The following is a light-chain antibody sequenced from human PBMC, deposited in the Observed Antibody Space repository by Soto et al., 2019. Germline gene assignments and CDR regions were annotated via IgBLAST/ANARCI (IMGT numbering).Light chain of an antibody. CDR2: AAS. V-gene: IGKV3-20*01. CDR1: QSISSPY. J-gene: IGKJ2*01. Sequence: ESVLTQSPGTLSLSPGEGATLSCRTSQSISSPYLAWYQQRPGQAPRLLIYAASSWATGIPDRFSGSGSGTDFTLTISRLEPEDFAVYYCQQYFGSLYTFGQGTKLEIK. CDR3: QQYFGSLYT.